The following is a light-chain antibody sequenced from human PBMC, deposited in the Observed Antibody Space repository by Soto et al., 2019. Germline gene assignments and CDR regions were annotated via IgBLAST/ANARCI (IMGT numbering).Light chain of an antibody. J-gene: IGKJ5*01. Sequence: DIQMTHSPSYLSASVRDRVTITCRARQNINSYLNWYQQKPGKAPKLLIYAASSLQSGVPSRFSGSGSGTDFTLTVSSLQPEDFATYYCHQSYDIPTFGQGTRLEIK. V-gene: IGKV1-39*01. CDR2: AAS. CDR1: QNINSY. CDR3: HQSYDIPT.